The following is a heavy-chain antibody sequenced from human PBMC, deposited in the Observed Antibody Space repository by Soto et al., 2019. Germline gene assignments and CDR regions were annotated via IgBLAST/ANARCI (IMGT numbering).Heavy chain of an antibody. CDR2: IYHSGST. Sequence: SETLSLTCAVSGGSISSSNWWSWVRQPPGKGLEWIGEIYHSGSTNYNPSLKSRVTISVDKSKNQFSLKLSSVTAADTAVYYCARVSFRIAARLYYWGQGTLVTVSS. CDR3: ARVSFRIAARLYY. CDR1: GGSISSSNW. J-gene: IGHJ4*02. D-gene: IGHD6-6*01. V-gene: IGHV4-4*02.